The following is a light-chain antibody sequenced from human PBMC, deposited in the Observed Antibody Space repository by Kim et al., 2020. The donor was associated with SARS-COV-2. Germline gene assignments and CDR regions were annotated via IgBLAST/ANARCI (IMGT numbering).Light chain of an antibody. CDR2: EDN. CDR3: QSYDSSNQV. CDR1: SGSIASYF. V-gene: IGLV6-57*01. Sequence: GTTVTLSCTRSSGSIASYFVQWYQQRPGSSPTTVIYEDNQRPSGVPDRFSGSIDSSSNSASLTISGLKTEDEADYYCQSYDSSNQVFGGGTQLTVL. J-gene: IGLJ3*02.